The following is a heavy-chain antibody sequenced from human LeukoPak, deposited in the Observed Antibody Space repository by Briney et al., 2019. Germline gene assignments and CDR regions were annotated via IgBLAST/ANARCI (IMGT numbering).Heavy chain of an antibody. Sequence: SVKVSRKASGYTFTSYGISWVRQAPGQGLEWMGGIIPIFGTANYAQKFQGRVTITADKSTSTVYMELSSLRSEDTAVYYCARDAGTTFYYGMDVWGKGTTVTVSS. CDR2: IIPIFGTA. CDR1: GYTFTSYG. J-gene: IGHJ6*04. D-gene: IGHD1-1*01. V-gene: IGHV1-69*06. CDR3: ARDAGTTFYYGMDV.